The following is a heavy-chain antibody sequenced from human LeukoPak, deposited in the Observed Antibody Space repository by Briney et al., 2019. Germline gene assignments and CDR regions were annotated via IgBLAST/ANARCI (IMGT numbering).Heavy chain of an antibody. CDR2: ISAYNGNT. Sequence: ASVKVSCKASGYTFTSYGISWVRHAPGQGLEWMGWISAYNGNTNYAQKLQGRNTMTTDTTTSTAYMELRSLRSDDTAVYYCARDYYDILTGYYGYYYYGMDVWGQGTTVTVSS. CDR3: ARDYYDILTGYYGYYYYGMDV. J-gene: IGHJ6*02. CDR1: GYTFTSYG. V-gene: IGHV1-18*01. D-gene: IGHD3-9*01.